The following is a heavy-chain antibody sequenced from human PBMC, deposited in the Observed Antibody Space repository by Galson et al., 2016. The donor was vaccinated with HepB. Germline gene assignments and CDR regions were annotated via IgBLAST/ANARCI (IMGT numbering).Heavy chain of an antibody. Sequence: SLRLSCAASGFTFNAYAMSWVRQSPGKGLEWVSAITSSGVGTFYTDSGKGRFTISRDNSKNTLYLQMNSLSVEDTATYFCAQRRLGSGNFYFDYWGQGTLVTVSS. CDR2: ITSSGVGT. J-gene: IGHJ4*02. V-gene: IGHV3-23*01. CDR1: GFTFNAYA. D-gene: IGHD3-16*01. CDR3: AQRRLGSGNFYFDY.